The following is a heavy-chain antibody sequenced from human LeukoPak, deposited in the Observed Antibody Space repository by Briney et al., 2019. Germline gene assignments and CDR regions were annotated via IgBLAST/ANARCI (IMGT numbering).Heavy chain of an antibody. CDR3: AKSIMGTAGLLDN. V-gene: IGHV3-23*01. J-gene: IGHJ4*02. CDR1: GFTFSSYA. D-gene: IGHD5-18*01. CDR2: LSGRGRHT. Sequence: AGGSLRLSCAASGFTFSSYAMSWVRQAPGKGLEWVSLLSGRGRHTNYADFVKGRFTISTDNSKNTLILQMNSLRADDTAVYYCAKSIMGTAGLLDNWGQGTLVTVSS.